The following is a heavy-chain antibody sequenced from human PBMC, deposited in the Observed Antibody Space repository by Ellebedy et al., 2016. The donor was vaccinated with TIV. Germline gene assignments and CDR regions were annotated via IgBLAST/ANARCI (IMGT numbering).Heavy chain of an antibody. CDR1: GFTLSDFG. V-gene: IGHV3-69-1*01. Sequence: PGGSLRLSCAASGFTLSDFGMTWVRQAPGKGLEWVSHVNSGEAKSYADSVKGRFTISRDNAKNSLYLQMNSLRAEDTAVYHCTRDPDGDYDFDYWGQGTQVTVSS. CDR3: TRDPDGDYDFDY. CDR2: VNSGEAK. D-gene: IGHD4-17*01. J-gene: IGHJ4*02.